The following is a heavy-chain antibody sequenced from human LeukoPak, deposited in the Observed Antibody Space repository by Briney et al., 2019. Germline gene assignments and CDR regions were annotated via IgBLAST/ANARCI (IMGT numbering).Heavy chain of an antibody. J-gene: IGHJ1*01. D-gene: IGHD6-13*01. V-gene: IGHV1-46*03. CDR1: GYTFTSYY. CDR3: ARAPIAAHFQH. Sequence: ASVKVSCKASGYTFTSYYMHWVRQAPGQGLEWMGIINPSGGSTSYAQKFQGRVTMTWDTSTSAVYMELSSLRSEDTAVYYCARAPIAAHFQHWGQGTLVTVSS. CDR2: INPSGGST.